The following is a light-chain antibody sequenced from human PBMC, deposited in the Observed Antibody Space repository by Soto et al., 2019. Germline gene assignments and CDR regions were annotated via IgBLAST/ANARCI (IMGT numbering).Light chain of an antibody. CDR2: KTS. Sequence: DILMTQSPSFLSASVGDIVTITCRASQSISTWVAWYQQKPGKAPKLLIYKTSSLESGVPSRFRGSGAGTEFTLTISGLQPEDSGRYYCQQSYSHPKFGEVTKVDIK. V-gene: IGKV1-5*03. CDR3: QQSYSHPK. J-gene: IGKJ1*01. CDR1: QSISTW.